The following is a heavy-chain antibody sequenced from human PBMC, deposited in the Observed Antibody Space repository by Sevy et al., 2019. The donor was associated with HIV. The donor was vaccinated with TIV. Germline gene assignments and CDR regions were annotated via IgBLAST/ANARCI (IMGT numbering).Heavy chain of an antibody. D-gene: IGHD5-12*01. CDR1: GYTFTGYY. V-gene: IGHV1-2*02. J-gene: IGHJ3*02. CDR2: INPNSGGT. Sequence: ASVKVSCKASGYTFTGYYIHWVRQAPGQGLEWMGWINPNSGGTNYAQKFQGRVTMTRDTSISTAYMELSRLRSDDTAVYYCARLRGGRDGYNSAFDIWGQGTMVTVSS. CDR3: ARLRGGRDGYNSAFDI.